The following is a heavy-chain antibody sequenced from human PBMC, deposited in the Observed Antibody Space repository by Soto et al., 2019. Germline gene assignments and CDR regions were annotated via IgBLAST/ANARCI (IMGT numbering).Heavy chain of an antibody. V-gene: IGHV1-58*01. J-gene: IGHJ3*02. CDR1: GFTFTSSA. CDR2: IVVGSGNT. CDR3: AAIQKYYDFWSGYYMPDDAFDI. D-gene: IGHD3-3*01. Sequence: SVKVSCKASGFTFTSSAVQWVRQARGQRLEWIGWIVVGSGNTNYAQKFQERVTITRDMSTSTAYMELSSLRSEDTAVYYCAAIQKYYDFWSGYYMPDDAFDIWGQGTMVTVSS.